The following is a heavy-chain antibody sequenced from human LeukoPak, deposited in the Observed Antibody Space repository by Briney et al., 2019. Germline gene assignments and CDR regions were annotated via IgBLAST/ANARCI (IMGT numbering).Heavy chain of an antibody. D-gene: IGHD3-22*01. CDR3: ARAKGYYYDSSGYYTFDY. Sequence: ASVKVSCKASGGTFSSYAISWVRQAPGQGLEWMGWINPNSGGTNYAQKFQGWVTMTRDTSISTAYMELSRLRSDDTAVYYCARAKGYYYDSSGYYTFDYWGQGTLVTVSS. V-gene: IGHV1-2*04. J-gene: IGHJ4*02. CDR2: INPNSGGT. CDR1: GGTFSSYA.